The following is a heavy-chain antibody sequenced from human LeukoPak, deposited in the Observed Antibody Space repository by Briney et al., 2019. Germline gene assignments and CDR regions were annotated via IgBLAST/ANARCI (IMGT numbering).Heavy chain of an antibody. V-gene: IGHV3-21*01. CDR1: GFTFSSYS. J-gene: IGHJ4*02. CDR2: ISSSSSYI. Sequence: GGSLRLSCAASGFTFSSYSMNWVRQAPGKGLEWVSSISSSSSYIYYADSVKGRFTISRDNAKNSLYLQMNSLRAEDTAVYYCAREDGTSPLEGNYDSSATLGYWGQGTLVTVSS. CDR3: AREDGTSPLEGNYDSSATLGY. D-gene: IGHD3-22*01.